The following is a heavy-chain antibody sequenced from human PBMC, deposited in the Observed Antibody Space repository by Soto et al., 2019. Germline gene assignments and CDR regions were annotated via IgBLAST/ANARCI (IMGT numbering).Heavy chain of an antibody. Sequence: GGSLRLSCAASGFTFSSYSMNWVRQAPGKGLEWVSYISSSSSTIYYADSVKGRFTISRDNAKNSLYLQMNSLRDEDTAVYYCARVIAAAGTDWFDPWGQGTLVTVSS. CDR2: ISSSSSTI. CDR1: GFTFSSYS. D-gene: IGHD6-13*01. V-gene: IGHV3-48*02. CDR3: ARVIAAAGTDWFDP. J-gene: IGHJ5*02.